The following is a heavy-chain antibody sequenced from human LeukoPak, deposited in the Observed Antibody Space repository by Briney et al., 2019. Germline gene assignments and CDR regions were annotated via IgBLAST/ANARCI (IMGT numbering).Heavy chain of an antibody. J-gene: IGHJ5*02. CDR2: IYHSGST. CDR3: AMAGYGDYDWFDP. Sequence: SETLSLTCAVSGYSISSGHYWGWIRQPPGKGLEWIGSIYHSGSTYYNPSLKSRVTISVDTSKNQFSLKLSSVTAADTAVYYCAMAGYGDYDWFDPWGQGTLVTVSS. V-gene: IGHV4-38-2*01. CDR1: GYSISSGHY. D-gene: IGHD4-17*01.